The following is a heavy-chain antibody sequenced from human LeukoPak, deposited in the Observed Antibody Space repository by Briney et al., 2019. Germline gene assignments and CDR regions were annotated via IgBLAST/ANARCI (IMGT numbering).Heavy chain of an antibody. D-gene: IGHD6-19*01. J-gene: IGHJ4*02. CDR2: IYWDDDK. CDR1: GFSLSTSGVG. CDR3: AHGHRSGLPVDY. Sequence: SGPTLVSPPQTLTLTCTFSGFSLSTSGVGVGWIRQPPGKALEWLALIYWDDDKRHSPSLKSRLTITKDTSKNQVVLTMTNMDPVDTATYYCAHGHRSGLPVDYWGQGTLVTVSS. V-gene: IGHV2-5*02.